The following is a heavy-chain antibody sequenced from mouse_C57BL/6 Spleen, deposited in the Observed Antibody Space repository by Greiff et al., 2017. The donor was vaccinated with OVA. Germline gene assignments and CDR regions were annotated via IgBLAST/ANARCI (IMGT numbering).Heavy chain of an antibody. CDR3: ARKCFINTVVPYWYYDV. J-gene: IGHJ1*03. V-gene: IGHV1-55*01. D-gene: IGHD1-1*01. CDR1: GYTFTSYW. Sequence: VQLQQPGAGLVKPGASVKMSCKASGYTFTSYWITWVKQRPGQGLEWIGDIYPGSGSTNYNEKFKSKATLTVDTSSSTAYMQLSSLPSEDSAVYYCARKCFINTVVPYWYYDVWGTGTTVTVSS. CDR2: IYPGSGST.